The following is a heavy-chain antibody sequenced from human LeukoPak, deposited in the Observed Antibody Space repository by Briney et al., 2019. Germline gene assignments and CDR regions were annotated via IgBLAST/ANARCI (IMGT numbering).Heavy chain of an antibody. D-gene: IGHD6-19*01. J-gene: IGHJ4*02. CDR3: ARRLSPFGGWPYYFDY. V-gene: IGHV3-30-3*01. Sequence: PGGSLRLSCAASGFTFRSYAMHWVRQAPGKGLEWVAVISYDGSNKYYADSVKGRFTISRDNSKNTLYLQMNSLRAEDTAVYYCARRLSPFGGWPYYFDYWGQGTLVTVSS. CDR2: ISYDGSNK. CDR1: GFTFRSYA.